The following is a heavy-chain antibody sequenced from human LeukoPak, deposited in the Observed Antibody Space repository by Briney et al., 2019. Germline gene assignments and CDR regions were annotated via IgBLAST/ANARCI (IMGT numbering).Heavy chain of an antibody. J-gene: IGHJ4*02. CDR3: ARGLGTTVTNEYYYDSSGYYDGGLDY. CDR2: ISGRSTYI. CDR1: GFTFSSYT. Sequence: PGGSLRLSCSASGFTFSSYTMNWVRQAPGKGLEWVSSISGRSTYIFYADSVKGRFTISRDNAKNSLSLQTNSLRAEDTAVYYCARGLGTTVTNEYYYDSSGYYDGGLDYWGQGTLSPSPQ. D-gene: IGHD3-22*01. V-gene: IGHV3-21*01.